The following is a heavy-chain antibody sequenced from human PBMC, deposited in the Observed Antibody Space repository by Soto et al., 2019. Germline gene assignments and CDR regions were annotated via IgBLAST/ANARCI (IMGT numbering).Heavy chain of an antibody. V-gene: IGHV1-18*04. CDR2: ISAYNGNT. Sequence: ASVKVSCKASGYTFTSYGISWVRQAPGQGLEWMGWISAYNGNTDYAQKLQGRVTMTTDTSTSTAYMELRSLRSDDTAVYYCVLERGKLAARPPYYYGMDVWGQGTTVTVSS. D-gene: IGHD6-6*01. J-gene: IGHJ6*02. CDR1: GYTFTSYG. CDR3: VLERGKLAARPPYYYGMDV.